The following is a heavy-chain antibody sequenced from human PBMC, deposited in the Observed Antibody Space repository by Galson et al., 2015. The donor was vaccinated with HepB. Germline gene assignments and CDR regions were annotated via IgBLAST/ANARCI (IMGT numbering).Heavy chain of an antibody. CDR3: ARVLSTSWASGFDY. CDR2: ISSSGYYT. D-gene: IGHD2-2*01. Sequence: SLRLSCAASGFTVSSNYMSWVRQAPGKGLEWVSSISSSGYYTDYADSVKGRFTISRDNAKSSLFLQMNSLRADDTAVYYCARVLSTSWASGFDYWGQGTLVTVS. V-gene: IGHV3-21*01. CDR1: GFTVSSNY. J-gene: IGHJ4*02.